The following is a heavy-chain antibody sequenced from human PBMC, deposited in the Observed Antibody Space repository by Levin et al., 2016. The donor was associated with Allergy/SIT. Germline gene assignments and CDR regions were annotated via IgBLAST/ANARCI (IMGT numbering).Heavy chain of an antibody. CDR2: ISGSGGST. Sequence: WIRQPPGKGLEWVSAISGSGGSTYYADSVKGRFTISRDNSKNTLYLQMNSLRAEDTAVYYCAKGHRYSSGCYFDYWGQGTLVTVSS. CDR3: AKGHRYSSGCYFDY. J-gene: IGHJ4*02. V-gene: IGHV3-23*01. D-gene: IGHD6-19*01.